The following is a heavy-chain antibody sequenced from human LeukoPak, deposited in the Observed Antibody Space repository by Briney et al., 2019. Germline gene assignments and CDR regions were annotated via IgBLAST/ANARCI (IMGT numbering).Heavy chain of an antibody. CDR3: ARLKDDSSGYDAFDI. J-gene: IGHJ3*02. V-gene: IGHV5-51*01. CDR1: GYSFTSYW. D-gene: IGHD3-22*01. CDR2: IYPGDSDT. Sequence: GESLKISCKGSGYSFTSYWIGWVRQMPGKGLEWMGIIYPGDSDTRYSPSFQGQVTISADKSISTAYLQWSSLKASDTAMYYCARLKDDSSGYDAFDIWGQGTMVTVSS.